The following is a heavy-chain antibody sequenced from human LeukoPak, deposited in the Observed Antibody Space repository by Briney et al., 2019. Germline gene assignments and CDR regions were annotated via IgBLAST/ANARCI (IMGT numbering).Heavy chain of an antibody. CDR3: ARGRDFWSGYQHAFDI. J-gene: IGHJ3*02. Sequence: PSETLSLTCAVSGYFISSGYYWGWIRQPPGKGLEWIGSIYHSGSTYYNPSLKSRVTISVDTSKNQFSLKLSSVTAADTAVYYCARGRDFWSGYQHAFDIWGQGTMVTVSS. V-gene: IGHV4-38-2*01. D-gene: IGHD3-3*01. CDR2: IYHSGST. CDR1: GYFISSGYY.